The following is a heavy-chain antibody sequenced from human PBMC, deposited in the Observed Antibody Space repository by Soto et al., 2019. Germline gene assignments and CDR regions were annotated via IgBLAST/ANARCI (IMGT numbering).Heavy chain of an antibody. CDR1: GGSISGGGFS. CDR3: Y. CDR2: ILHTGGT. J-gene: IGHJ4*02. Sequence: SETLSLTCAVSGGSISGGGFSWSWIRQPPGKGLEWIGYILHTGGTQYNPSLKSRVSMSVDKSKNQFSLHLTSVTAAQSGDGFDYWGQGALVTVSS. V-gene: IGHV4-30-2*01.